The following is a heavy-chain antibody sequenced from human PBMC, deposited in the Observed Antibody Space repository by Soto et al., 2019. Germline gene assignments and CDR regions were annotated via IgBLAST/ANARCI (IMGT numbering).Heavy chain of an antibody. V-gene: IGHV2-5*02. Sequence: SGPTPGEPTQTLTLTCTFSGFSLNTYGVGVGWIRQPPGKALEWLALIYWDDDKRYSPSLKSRLTITKDTSKNQVVLTMTNMDPVDTVTYYCARALGSWGAYYFDYWGQGTLVTVSS. CDR2: IYWDDDK. D-gene: IGHD3-16*01. J-gene: IGHJ4*02. CDR3: ARALGSWGAYYFDY. CDR1: GFSLNTYGVG.